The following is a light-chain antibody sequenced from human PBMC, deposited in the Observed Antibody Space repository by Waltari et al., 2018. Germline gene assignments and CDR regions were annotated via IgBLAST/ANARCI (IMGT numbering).Light chain of an antibody. CDR3: SSYAGSNNLV. CDR1: SSDVGNYNY. V-gene: IGLV2-8*01. J-gene: IGLJ3*02. CDR2: EVN. Sequence: QSALTQPPSASGSSGQSVTIPCTGTSSDVGNYNYVSWYQQRPGKTPKLMIFEVNKRPSGVPDRFSGSKSGNTASLTVSGLQAEDEADYYCSSYAGSNNLVFGGGTKLTVL.